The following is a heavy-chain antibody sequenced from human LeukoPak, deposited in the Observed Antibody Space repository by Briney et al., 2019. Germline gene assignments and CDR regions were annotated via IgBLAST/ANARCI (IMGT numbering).Heavy chain of an antibody. CDR3: ARGSYCSSTSCYTFDY. Sequence: ASVKVSCKASGHTFTGYYMHWVRQAPGQGLEWMGWINPNSGGTNYAQKFQGRVTMTRDTSISTAYMELSRLRSDDTAVYYCARGSYCSSTSCYTFDYWGQGTLVTVSS. CDR1: GHTFTGYY. V-gene: IGHV1-2*02. J-gene: IGHJ4*02. D-gene: IGHD2-2*02. CDR2: INPNSGGT.